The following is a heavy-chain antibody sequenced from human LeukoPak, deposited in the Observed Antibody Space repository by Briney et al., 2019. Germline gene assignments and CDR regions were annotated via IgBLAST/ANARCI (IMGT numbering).Heavy chain of an antibody. CDR2: INGSGRRT. D-gene: IGHD3-10*02. CDR3: AELGITMIGGV. CDR1: GFTFSNYT. Sequence: GGSLRLSCAASGFTFSNYTMSWVRQAPGKGLEWVSGINGSGRRTYYIDSVKGRFTISRDNAKNSLYLQMNSLRAEDTAVYYCAELGITMIGGVWGKGTTVTISS. J-gene: IGHJ6*04. V-gene: IGHV3-23*01.